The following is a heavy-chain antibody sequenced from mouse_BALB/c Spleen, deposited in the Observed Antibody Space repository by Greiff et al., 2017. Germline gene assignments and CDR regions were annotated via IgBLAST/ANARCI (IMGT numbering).Heavy chain of an antibody. D-gene: IGHD1-1*01. CDR2: ISSGSSTI. Sequence: EVKLVESGGGLVKPGGSLKLSCAASGFAFSSYDMSWVRQTPEKRLEWVAYISSGSSTIYYADTVKGRFTISRDNPKNTLFLQMTSLRSEDTAMYYCARKDYGSSEYFDVWGAGTTVTVSS. CDR1: GFAFSSYD. J-gene: IGHJ1*01. V-gene: IGHV5-17*02. CDR3: ARKDYGSSEYFDV.